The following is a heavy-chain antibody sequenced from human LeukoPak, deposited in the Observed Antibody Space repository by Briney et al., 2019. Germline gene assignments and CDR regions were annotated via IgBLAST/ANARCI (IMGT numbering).Heavy chain of an antibody. D-gene: IGHD3-22*01. Sequence: PSETLSLTCTVSGGSISSSSYYWGWIRQPPGKGLEWIGSIYYSGSTYCNPSLKSRVTISVDTSKHQFSLKLSSVTAADTAVYYCARHTTYYDSSGYYRYFDYWGQGTLVTVSS. CDR3: ARHTTYYDSSGYYRYFDY. V-gene: IGHV4-39*01. CDR2: IYYSGST. CDR1: GGSISSSSYY. J-gene: IGHJ4*02.